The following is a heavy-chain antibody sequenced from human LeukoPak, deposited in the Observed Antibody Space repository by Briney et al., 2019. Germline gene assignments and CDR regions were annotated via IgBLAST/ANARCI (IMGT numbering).Heavy chain of an antibody. V-gene: IGHV3-30-3*01. CDR3: ARELNHCIVDV. CDR2: ISYDGTNK. J-gene: IGHJ6*02. CDR1: GFTFTTYA. Sequence: GGSLRLSCAASGFTFTTYAMHWVRQAPGKGLEWVAVISYDGTNKYYADSVKGPFTISRDNSKNTLYLQMNSQRGEDTAVYYCARELNHCIVDVWGQGTTVTVSS. D-gene: IGHD1-14*01.